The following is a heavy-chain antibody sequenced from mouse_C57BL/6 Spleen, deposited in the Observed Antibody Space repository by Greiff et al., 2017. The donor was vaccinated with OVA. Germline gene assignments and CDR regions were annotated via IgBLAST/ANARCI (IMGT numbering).Heavy chain of an antibody. J-gene: IGHJ3*01. Sequence: EVQLQQPGPELVKPGASVKISCKASGYSFTGYYMNWVKQSPEKSLEWIGEINPSTGGTTYNQKFKAKATLTVDKSSSTAYMQLKSLTSEDSAVYYCARDWEGWFAYWGQGTLVTVSA. CDR1: GYSFTGYY. CDR2: INPSTGGT. D-gene: IGHD4-1*01. V-gene: IGHV1-42*01. CDR3: ARDWEGWFAY.